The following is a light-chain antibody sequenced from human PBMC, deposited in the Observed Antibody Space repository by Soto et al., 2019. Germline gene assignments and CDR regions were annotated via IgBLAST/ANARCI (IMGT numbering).Light chain of an antibody. J-gene: IGLJ7*01. CDR2: EVT. CDR3: CSYGGSRAV. Sequence: QSALTQPASVSGSPGQSSTISCTGTSSDVGSHNLVSWYQQHPGQAPKLMIYEVTKRPLGVSTRFSASKSGNTASLTISGLQAEDEADYYCCSYGGSRAVFGGGTQLTV. V-gene: IGLV2-23*02. CDR1: SSDVGSHNL.